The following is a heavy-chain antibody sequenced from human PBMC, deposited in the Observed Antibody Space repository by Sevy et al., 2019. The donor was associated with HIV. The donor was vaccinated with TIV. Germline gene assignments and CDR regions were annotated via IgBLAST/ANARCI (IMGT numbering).Heavy chain of an antibody. V-gene: IGHV3-11*01. J-gene: IGHJ6*02. Sequence: GGSLRLSCAASGFTFSDYYTSWIRQAPGKGLEWVSYISSSGSTIYYADSVKGRFTISRDNAKNSLYLQMNSLRAEDTAVYYCARGLYSSRRDYYYGMDVWGQGTTVTVSS. CDR2: ISSSGSTI. CDR1: GFTFSDYY. CDR3: ARGLYSSRRDYYYGMDV. D-gene: IGHD6-13*01.